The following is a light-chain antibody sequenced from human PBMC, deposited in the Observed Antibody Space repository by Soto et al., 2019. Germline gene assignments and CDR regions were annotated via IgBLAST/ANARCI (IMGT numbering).Light chain of an antibody. Sequence: EIVLTHSPATLSLSPCEGAALSVSASQSVSSYLAWYQQKPGQAPRLLIYDASNRATGIPARFSGSGSGTDFTLTISSLEPEDFAVYYCQQRSNWPLFTFGPGTKVDIK. V-gene: IGKV3-11*01. J-gene: IGKJ3*01. CDR1: QSVSSY. CDR2: DAS. CDR3: QQRSNWPLFT.